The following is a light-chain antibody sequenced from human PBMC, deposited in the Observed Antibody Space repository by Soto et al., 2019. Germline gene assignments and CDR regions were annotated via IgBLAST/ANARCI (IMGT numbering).Light chain of an antibody. CDR1: QDIRYN. Sequence: EIQMTQSPSSLSASVGARVTITCRASQDIRYNLGWYQQRPGKAPERLVFDTFTLASGVPSRFSGSGSGTAFTLTIANLQPEDVATYYCLQAQAYPWTFGQGTKV. CDR2: DTF. V-gene: IGKV1-17*02. CDR3: LQAQAYPWT. J-gene: IGKJ1*01.